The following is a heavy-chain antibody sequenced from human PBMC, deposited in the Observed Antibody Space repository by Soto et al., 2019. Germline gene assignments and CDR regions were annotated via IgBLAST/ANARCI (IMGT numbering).Heavy chain of an antibody. J-gene: IGHJ5*02. V-gene: IGHV1-3*01. CDR2: INAGNGNT. Sequence: GASVKVSWKASGDTFTSYAMRWVRQAPGQRLEWMGWINAGNGNTKYSQKFQGRVTITRDTSASTAYMELSSLRSEDTAVYYCARDGKRRGYCSGGSCYVSWFDPWGQGTLVTVSS. D-gene: IGHD2-15*01. CDR3: ARDGKRRGYCSGGSCYVSWFDP. CDR1: GDTFTSYA.